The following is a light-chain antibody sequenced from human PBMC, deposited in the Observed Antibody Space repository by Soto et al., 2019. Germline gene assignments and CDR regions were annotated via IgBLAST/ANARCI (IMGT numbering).Light chain of an antibody. CDR3: SSYSSTTARVYV. Sequence: QSVLTQPASVAGSPGQSITISCTGTSSDVGGYNYVSWYQQHPGKAPKLIISEVSSRPSGVSNRFSGSKSGNTASLTISGLQAEDEGDYYCSSYSSTTARVYVFGTGTKLTVL. V-gene: IGLV2-14*01. CDR1: SSDVGGYNY. J-gene: IGLJ1*01. CDR2: EVS.